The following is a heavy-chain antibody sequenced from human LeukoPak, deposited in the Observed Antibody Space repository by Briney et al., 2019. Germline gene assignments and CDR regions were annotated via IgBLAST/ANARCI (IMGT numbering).Heavy chain of an antibody. CDR1: GFTFSSYE. Sequence: GGSLRLSCAASGFTFSSYEMNWVRQAPGKGLEWVSYISSSGSTIYYADSAKGRFTISRDNAKNSLYLQMNSLRAEDTAVYYCARDSWGPSFYNIVVVVAARVHYYYYGMDVWGQGTTVTVSS. J-gene: IGHJ6*02. CDR3: ARDSWGPSFYNIVVVVAARVHYYYYGMDV. D-gene: IGHD2-15*01. V-gene: IGHV3-48*03. CDR2: ISSSGSTI.